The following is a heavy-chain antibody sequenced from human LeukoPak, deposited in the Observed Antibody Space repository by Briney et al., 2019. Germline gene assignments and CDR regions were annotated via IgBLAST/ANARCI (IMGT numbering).Heavy chain of an antibody. V-gene: IGHV3-23*01. CDR2: ISGSGVST. CDR1: GFTFSSYA. D-gene: IGHD1-1*01. Sequence: GGSLRLSCAASGFTFSSYAMSWVRQAPRKGLEWVSTISGSGVSTYYADSMKGRFTISRDNSKNTLYLQMNSLRAEDTAVYYCAKRSDNWNDYYFDYWGQGTLVTVSS. J-gene: IGHJ4*02. CDR3: AKRSDNWNDYYFDY.